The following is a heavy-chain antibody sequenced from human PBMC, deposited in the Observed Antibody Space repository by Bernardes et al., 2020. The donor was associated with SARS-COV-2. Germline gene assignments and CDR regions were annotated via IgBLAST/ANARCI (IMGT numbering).Heavy chain of an antibody. V-gene: IGHV3-23*01. J-gene: IGHJ6*02. Sequence: GGSLRLSCRASIFNFAAYSMHWVRQTPGKGLEWVSGISGYDGTTYYGDSVKGRFTISRDNSENVLYLQLNSLRSDDSATYHCARARVPANYFYYAVNLWGPGATVTVSS. CDR1: IFNFAAYS. CDR3: ARARVPANYFYYAVNL. CDR2: ISGYDGTT.